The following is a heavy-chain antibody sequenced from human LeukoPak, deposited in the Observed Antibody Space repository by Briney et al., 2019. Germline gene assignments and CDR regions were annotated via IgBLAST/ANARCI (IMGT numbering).Heavy chain of an antibody. Sequence: GGSLRLSCAASGFTFSTYGIHWVRQAPGKGLKWVAVISYDGSNKYYADSVKGRFTISRDNSKNTVYLQMNSLRAEDTAVYYCAKEILAVTYYHGSGKDYWGQGTLVTVSS. D-gene: IGHD3-10*01. CDR2: ISYDGSNK. V-gene: IGHV3-30*18. J-gene: IGHJ4*02. CDR1: GFTFSTYG. CDR3: AKEILAVTYYHGSGKDY.